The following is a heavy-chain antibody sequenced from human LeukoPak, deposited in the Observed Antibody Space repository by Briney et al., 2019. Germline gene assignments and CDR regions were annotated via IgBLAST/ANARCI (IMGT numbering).Heavy chain of an antibody. D-gene: IGHD5-18*01. V-gene: IGHV1-18*01. Sequence: ASVKVSCKASGYTFTSYGISWVRQAPGQGLEWMGWISAYNGNTNYAQKFQGRVTITADKSTSTAYMELSSLRSEDTAVYYCARGPYSYGTGVFDYWGQGTLVTVSS. CDR2: ISAYNGNT. CDR1: GYTFTSYG. J-gene: IGHJ4*02. CDR3: ARGPYSYGTGVFDY.